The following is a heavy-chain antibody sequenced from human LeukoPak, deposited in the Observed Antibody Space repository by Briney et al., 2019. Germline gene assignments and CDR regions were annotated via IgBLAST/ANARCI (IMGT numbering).Heavy chain of an antibody. CDR1: GFTFSDNY. J-gene: IGHJ3*02. CDR2: ISSSGSTI. D-gene: IGHD6-6*01. Sequence: GGSLRLSCAASGFTFSDNYMSWSRQAPGKGLEWVSYISSSGSTIYSADSVKGRFTISRDYAKNSLYLQMNSLRAEDTAVYYCARDSHSSSDAFDIWGQGTMVTVSS. CDR3: ARDSHSSSDAFDI. V-gene: IGHV3-11*04.